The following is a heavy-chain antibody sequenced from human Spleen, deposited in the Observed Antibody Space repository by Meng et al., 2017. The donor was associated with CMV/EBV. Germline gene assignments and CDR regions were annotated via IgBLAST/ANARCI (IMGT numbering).Heavy chain of an antibody. CDR2: IYYSGSS. J-gene: IGHJ4*02. Sequence: SGGSTSSADYYWSWIRQHPGKGLEWIGYIYYSGSSFYNPSLKSRVTVSVDTSKNQFSLKLSSVTAADTAVYYCARGPRTISTSLSLDYWGQGTLVTVSS. CDR1: GGSTSSADYY. CDR3: ARGPRTISTSLSLDY. V-gene: IGHV4-31*02. D-gene: IGHD2-2*01.